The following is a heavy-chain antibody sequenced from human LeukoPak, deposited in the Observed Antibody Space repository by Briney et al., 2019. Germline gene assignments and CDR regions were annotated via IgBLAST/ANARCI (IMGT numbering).Heavy chain of an antibody. J-gene: IGHJ6*02. CDR1: GFTVSTNY. Sequence: GGSLRLSCAASGFTVSTNYMSWVRQAPGKGLEWVSVIYSGGKTYYADSVKGRFTISRDNSKNTLYLQMNSLRAEDTAVYYCARDGSSFGYYYYYGMDVWGQGTTVTVSS. CDR3: ARDGSSFGYYYYYGMDV. D-gene: IGHD1-26*01. CDR2: IYSGGKT. V-gene: IGHV3-53*01.